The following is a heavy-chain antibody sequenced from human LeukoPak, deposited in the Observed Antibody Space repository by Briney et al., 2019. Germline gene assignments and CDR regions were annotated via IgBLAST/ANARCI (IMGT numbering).Heavy chain of an antibody. CDR1: GGSISSHY. CDR2: IYYSGTT. J-gene: IGHJ4*02. Sequence: SETLSLTCTVSGGSISSHYWSWIRQHPGKGLEWIGCIYYSGTTYYHPSPTSRVAISVDTSKNQFSLKLSSVTAADTAVYYCARSGTVTTWNYWGQGTLVTVSS. D-gene: IGHD4-17*01. CDR3: ARSGTVTTWNY. V-gene: IGHV4-59*06.